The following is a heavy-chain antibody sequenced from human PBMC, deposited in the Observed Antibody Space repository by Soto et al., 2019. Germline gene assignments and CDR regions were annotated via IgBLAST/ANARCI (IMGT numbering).Heavy chain of an antibody. CDR2: IIPVLGPA. CDR3: VSADKRYFDY. V-gene: IGHV1-69*06. CDR1: GGTYNTFA. Sequence: QVQLVQSGAEVKKPGSSVKVSCKASGGTYNTFAISWVRQAPGQGLEWMGGIIPVLGPAFYAPKFQGRVTFSAYKSTTTAYLELTSLRSEDTAVYYCVSADKRYFDYWGQVNLVTVSS. J-gene: IGHJ4*02.